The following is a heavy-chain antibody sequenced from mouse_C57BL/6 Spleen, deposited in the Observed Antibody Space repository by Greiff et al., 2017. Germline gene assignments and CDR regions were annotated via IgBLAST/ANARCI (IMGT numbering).Heavy chain of an antibody. J-gene: IGHJ4*01. CDR2: ISSGSSTI. CDR1: GFTFSDYG. V-gene: IGHV5-17*01. Sequence: EVKVEESGGGLVKPGGSLKLSCAASGFTFSDYGMHWVRQAPEKGLEWVAYISSGSSTIYYADTVKGRFTISSDNAKNTLFLQMTSLRSEDTAMYYCARSTVYYAMDYWGQGTSVTVSS. CDR3: ARSTVYYAMDY.